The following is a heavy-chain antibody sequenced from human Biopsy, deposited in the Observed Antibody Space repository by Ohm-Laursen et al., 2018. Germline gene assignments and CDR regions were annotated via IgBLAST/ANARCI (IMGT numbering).Heavy chain of an antibody. J-gene: IGHJ3*02. CDR3: ARDRMVTIITLVRADTFDI. CDR2: VNPNSGAT. D-gene: IGHD3-10*01. CDR1: GYTFTDYS. V-gene: IGHV1-2*02. Sequence: ASVKVSCKASGYTFTDYSLHWVRQAPGQGLEWMGWVNPNSGATNYAQKFQGRVTMTSDTSISTAYIELRRVISDDTAVYFCARDRMVTIITLVRADTFDIWGQGTLVSVSS.